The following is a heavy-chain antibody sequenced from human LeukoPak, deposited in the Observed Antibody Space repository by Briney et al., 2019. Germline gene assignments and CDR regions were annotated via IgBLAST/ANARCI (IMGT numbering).Heavy chain of an antibody. Sequence: SETLSLTCAVYGGSFSGYYWSWIRQPPGKGLEWIGEINHSGSTNYNPSLKSRVTISVDTSKNQFSLKLSSVTAADTAVYYRAREEMATNAFDIWGQGTMVTVSS. CDR3: AREEMATNAFDI. V-gene: IGHV4-34*01. CDR1: GGSFSGYY. J-gene: IGHJ3*02. D-gene: IGHD5-24*01. CDR2: INHSGST.